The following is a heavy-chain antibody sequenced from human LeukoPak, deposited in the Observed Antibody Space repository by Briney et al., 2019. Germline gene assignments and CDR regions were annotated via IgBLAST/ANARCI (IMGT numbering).Heavy chain of an antibody. V-gene: IGHV4-34*01. CDR1: GGSFSDYF. J-gene: IGHJ3*02. Sequence: SETLSLTCSVYGGSFSDYFWSWIRQSPGKGLEWIGGIDDGGNTNYNPSLMSRVIVSMEKSKKQFSLVMRSVAAADTAVYYCARFSRITWGDWGDAFDIWGQGTTVIVSS. D-gene: IGHD2-21*02. CDR2: IDDGGNT. CDR3: ARFSRITWGDWGDAFDI.